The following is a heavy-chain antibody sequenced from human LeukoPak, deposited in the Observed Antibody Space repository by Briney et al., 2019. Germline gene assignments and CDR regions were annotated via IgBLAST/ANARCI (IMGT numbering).Heavy chain of an antibody. CDR1: GFTVSSYS. V-gene: IGHV3-21*01. CDR3: ARVHYYDSSGYYA. J-gene: IGHJ5*02. Sequence: AGSLRLSCAASGFTVSSYSMNWVSQDPGKGLERVSSISRSGNYIYYADSVKGRFTISRDNAENSLFLQMNSLTVEDTAVYYCARVHYYDSSGYYAWGQGALVTVSS. D-gene: IGHD3-22*01. CDR2: ISRSGNYI.